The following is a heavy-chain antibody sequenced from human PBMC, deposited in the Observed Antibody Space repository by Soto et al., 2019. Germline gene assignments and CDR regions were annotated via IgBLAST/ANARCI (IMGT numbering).Heavy chain of an antibody. D-gene: IGHD2-15*01. V-gene: IGHV3-9*01. J-gene: IGHJ4*02. CDR1: GFTFDDYA. CDR3: AKAISVAVQSDY. CDR2: ISWNSGSI. Sequence: EVQLVESGGGLVQPGRSLRLSCAASGFTFDDYAMHWVRQAPGKGLEWVSGISWNSGSIGYADSVKGRFTISRDNAKNSLYLQMNSLRAEDTALYYCAKAISVAVQSDYWGQGTLVTVSS.